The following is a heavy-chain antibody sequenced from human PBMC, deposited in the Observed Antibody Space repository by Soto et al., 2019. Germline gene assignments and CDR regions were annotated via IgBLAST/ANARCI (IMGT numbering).Heavy chain of an antibody. CDR2: IKYDGSST. J-gene: IGHJ6*02. Sequence: EVQLVESGGGLVQPVGSLRLSCAASGFTFSSYWMHWVRQAPGKGLVWVSRIKYDGSSTSYADSVKGRATISRDNAENTVNLQMNSLTAEDTAVYYCARGIKNYYGSDVWGQGTTVTVSS. V-gene: IGHV3-74*01. CDR3: ARGIKNYYGSDV. D-gene: IGHD2-15*01. CDR1: GFTFSSYW.